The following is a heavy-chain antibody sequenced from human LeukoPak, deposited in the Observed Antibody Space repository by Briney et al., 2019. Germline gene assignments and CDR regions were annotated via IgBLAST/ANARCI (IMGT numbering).Heavy chain of an antibody. D-gene: IGHD2-2*01. CDR1: GFTFSSYA. Sequence: GGSLRLSCAASGFTFSSYAMSWVRQAPGKGLEWVSAISGSGGSTYYADSVKGRFTISSDNSKNTLYLQMNSLRAEDTAVYYCAKGRSSTSWRWFDPWGQGTLVTVSS. J-gene: IGHJ5*02. CDR3: AKGRSSTSWRWFDP. CDR2: ISGSGGST. V-gene: IGHV3-23*01.